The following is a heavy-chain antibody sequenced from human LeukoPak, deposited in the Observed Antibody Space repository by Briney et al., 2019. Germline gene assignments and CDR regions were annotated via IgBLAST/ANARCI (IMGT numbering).Heavy chain of an antibody. Sequence: ASVRVSCKASGYTFTSYDINWVRQATGQGLEWMGWMSPNSGNTGYAQKFQGRVTMTRNASMSTAYMDLNSLRSDDTAVYYCARDEAWGYCSEASCYAGLGNNWLDPWGQGTLVTVSS. V-gene: IGHV1-8*01. CDR1: GYTFTSYD. CDR3: ARDEAWGYCSEASCYAGLGNNWLDP. D-gene: IGHD2-15*01. CDR2: MSPNSGNT. J-gene: IGHJ5*02.